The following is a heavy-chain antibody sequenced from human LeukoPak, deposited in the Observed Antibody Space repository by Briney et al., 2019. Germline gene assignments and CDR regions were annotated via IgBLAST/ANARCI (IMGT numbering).Heavy chain of an antibody. V-gene: IGHV1-18*01. CDR1: GYTFTSYG. D-gene: IGHD3-22*01. CDR3: ARGFTYYYDSSGYYEADY. CDR2: ISAYNGNT. Sequence: ASVKVSCKASGYTFTSYGISWVRQAPGQGLEWMGWISAYNGNTNYAQKLQGRVTMTTDTSTSTAYMELRSLRSDDTAVYYCARGFTYYYDSSGYYEADYWGQGTLVTVSS. J-gene: IGHJ4*02.